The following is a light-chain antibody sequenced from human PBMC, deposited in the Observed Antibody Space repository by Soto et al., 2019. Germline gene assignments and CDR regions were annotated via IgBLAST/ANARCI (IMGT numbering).Light chain of an antibody. J-gene: IGKJ4*01. V-gene: IGKV3-20*01. Sequence: EIVLTQSPGTLSLSPGARAPLSCRASESVSTSYLAWYQQSPGQAPRLLIYRTSTRATGIPDRFSGSGSGTDFTLTIDSLQSEDFAVYYCQQYNDWPPAFGGGTKVDIK. CDR3: QQYNDWPPA. CDR1: ESVSTSY. CDR2: RTS.